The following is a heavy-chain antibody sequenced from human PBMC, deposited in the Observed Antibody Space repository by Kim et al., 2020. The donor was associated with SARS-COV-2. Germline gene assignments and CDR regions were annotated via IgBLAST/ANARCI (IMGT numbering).Heavy chain of an antibody. J-gene: IGHJ4*02. D-gene: IGHD6-13*01. V-gene: IGHV3-23*01. CDR3: AKYHSSWYNYFDY. Sequence: YAGSVKRRFTISRDNSKNTLYQQRNNQRAEDTAVYYCAKYHSSWYNYFDYWGQGTLVTVSS.